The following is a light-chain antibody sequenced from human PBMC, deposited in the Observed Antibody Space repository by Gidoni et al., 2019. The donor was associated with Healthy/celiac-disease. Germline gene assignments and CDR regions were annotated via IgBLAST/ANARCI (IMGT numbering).Light chain of an antibody. CDR2: GAS. CDR1: QSVSSSY. CDR3: QQYGSSYT. J-gene: IGKJ2*01. V-gene: IGKV3-20*01. Sequence: EIVLTQSPDTLSLSPGERATLSCRASQSVSSSYLAWYQQKPGQAPRLLIYGASSRATGIPDRFSGSVSGTDFTLTISRLEPEDFAVYYCQQYGSSYTFGQGTKLEIK.